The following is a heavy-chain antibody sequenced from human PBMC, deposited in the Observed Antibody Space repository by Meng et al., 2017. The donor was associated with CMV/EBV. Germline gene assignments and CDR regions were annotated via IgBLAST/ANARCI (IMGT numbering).Heavy chain of an antibody. J-gene: IGHJ4*02. V-gene: IGHV3-15*01. D-gene: IGHD3-22*01. CDR3: TTVVGMIVVVI. Sequence: GESLKISCAASGFTFSSYSMNWVRQAPGKGLEWVGRIKSKTDGGTTDYAAPVKGRFTISRDDSKNTLYLQMNSLKTEDTAVYYCTTVVGMIVVVIWGQGTLVTVSS. CDR2: IKSKTDGGTT. CDR1: GFTFSSYS.